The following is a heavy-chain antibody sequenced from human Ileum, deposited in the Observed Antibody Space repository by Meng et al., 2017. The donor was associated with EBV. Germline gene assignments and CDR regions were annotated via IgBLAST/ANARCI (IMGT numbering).Heavy chain of an antibody. J-gene: IGHJ4*02. D-gene: IGHD2-21*01. CDR3: AKDCFGDKDS. CDR1: GFTLSSCW. V-gene: IGHV3-74*01. Sequence: EVQVMVSGVGLVQPGGALRLCCAASGFTLSSCWVHWVRQAPGKGLVWVSRINPDGSVINYADSVKGRFTISRDNAKNTVYLQMNNLRADDTAVYYCAKDCFGDKDSWGQGTLVTVSS. CDR2: INPDGSVI.